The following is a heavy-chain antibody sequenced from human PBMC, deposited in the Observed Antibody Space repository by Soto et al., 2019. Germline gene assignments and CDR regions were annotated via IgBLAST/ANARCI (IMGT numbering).Heavy chain of an antibody. J-gene: IGHJ4*02. CDR2: IYWNDDK. V-gene: IGHV2-5*01. D-gene: IGHD3-22*01. CDR3: AHSSPGYDSSGYFYYFDY. CDR1: GFSLSTSGVG. Sequence: SGPTLVNPTQTLTLTCTFSGFSLSTSGVGVGWIRQPPGKALEWLALIYWNDDKRYSPSLKSRLTITKDTSKNQVVLTMTNVDPVDTATYYCAHSSPGYDSSGYFYYFDYWGQGTLVTVSS.